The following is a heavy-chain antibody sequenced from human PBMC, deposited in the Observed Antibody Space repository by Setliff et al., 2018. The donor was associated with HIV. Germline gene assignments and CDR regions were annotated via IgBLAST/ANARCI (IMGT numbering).Heavy chain of an antibody. V-gene: IGHV4-59*01. CDR2: IYYSGST. CDR1: GGSINNYY. J-gene: IGHJ4*01. CDR3: ARLGYYNFWSGYWTDY. Sequence: SETLSLTCTVSGGSINNYYWSWIRQPPGKGLEWIGYIYYSGSTNYNPSLKSRVTISVDTSKNQFSLKLSSVTAADTATYYCARLGYYNFWSGYWTDYWGHGTLVTVSS. D-gene: IGHD3-3*01.